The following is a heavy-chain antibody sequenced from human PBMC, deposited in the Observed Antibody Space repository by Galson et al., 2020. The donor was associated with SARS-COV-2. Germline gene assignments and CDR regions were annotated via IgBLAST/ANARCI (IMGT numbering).Heavy chain of an antibody. CDR1: GFTFSNYV. Sequence: GGSLRLSCAASGFTFSNYVMHWVRQAPGKGPEWVAVISSDGSNSFYADSLKGRFTISRDNSKSTLYLQMNSLRAEDTAVYYCARGGEWELPYYFDDWGHGTLVTVSS. CDR3: ARGGEWELPYYFDD. D-gene: IGHD1-26*01. CDR2: ISSDGSNS. V-gene: IGHV3-30*04. J-gene: IGHJ4*01.